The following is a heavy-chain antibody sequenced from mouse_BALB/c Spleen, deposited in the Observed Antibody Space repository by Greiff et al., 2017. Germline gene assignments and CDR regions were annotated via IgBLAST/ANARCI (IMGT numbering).Heavy chain of an antibody. J-gene: IGHJ4*01. V-gene: IGHV5-6-3*01. CDR3: AREKIYGYDYAMDY. Sequence: EVKVVESGGGLVQPGGSLKLSCAASGFTFSSYGMSWVRQTPDKRLELVATINSNGGSTYYPDSVKSRFTISRDNAKNTLYLQMSSLKSEDTAMYYCAREKIYGYDYAMDYWGQGTSVTVSS. CDR2: INSNGGST. D-gene: IGHD1-2*01. CDR1: GFTFSSYG.